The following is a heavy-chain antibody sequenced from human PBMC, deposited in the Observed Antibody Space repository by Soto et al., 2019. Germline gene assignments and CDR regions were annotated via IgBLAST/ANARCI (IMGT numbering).Heavy chain of an antibody. CDR3: ARGDVVVLTATSIFDY. D-gene: IGHD2-21*02. Sequence: SLRPSFAASGCTFSSYTMKWVRQATGKGLEWVASISSSYYIKYADSVKGRFTISRDNAKNSLYLQMNSLRAEDTAVYYCARGDVVVLTATSIFDYWGQGTLVPVSS. J-gene: IGHJ4*02. V-gene: IGHV3-21*01. CDR1: GCTFSSYT. CDR2: ISSSYYI.